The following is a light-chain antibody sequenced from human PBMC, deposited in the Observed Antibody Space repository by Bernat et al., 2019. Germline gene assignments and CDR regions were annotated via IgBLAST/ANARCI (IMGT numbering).Light chain of an antibody. V-gene: IGLV2-23*01. CDR3: CSYAGSSTFYA. J-gene: IGLJ1*01. Sequence: QSALTQPASVSGSPGQSITISCTGTSSDVGTYKFVSWYQQHPGKVPKVMIYEGSKRPSGVSNRFSGSKSGNTASLTISGLQAKDEADYYCCSYAGSSTFYAFGSGTKVTVL. CDR1: SSDVGTYKF. CDR2: EGS.